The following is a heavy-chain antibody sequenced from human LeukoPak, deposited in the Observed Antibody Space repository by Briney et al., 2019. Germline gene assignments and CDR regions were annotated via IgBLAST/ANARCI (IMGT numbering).Heavy chain of an antibody. CDR2: ISSSSSYI. CDR1: GFTFSSHG. D-gene: IGHD1-26*01. J-gene: IGHJ6*03. CDR3: ARAYSETYGLGYYYMDV. V-gene: IGHV3-21*01. Sequence: GGSLRLSCAASGFTFSSHGMNWVRQAPGKGLEWVSSISSSSSYIYYADSVKGRFTISRDNAKNSLYLQMNSLRAEDTAVYYCARAYSETYGLGYYYMDVWGKGTTVTISS.